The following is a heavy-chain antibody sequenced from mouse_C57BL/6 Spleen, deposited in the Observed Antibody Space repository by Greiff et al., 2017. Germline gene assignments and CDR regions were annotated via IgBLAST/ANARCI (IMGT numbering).Heavy chain of an antibody. CDR2: ISYDGSN. CDR3: ARRDGNYLMDY. J-gene: IGHJ4*01. CDR1: GYSITSGYY. D-gene: IGHD2-1*01. Sequence: DVKLQESGPGLVKPSQSLSLTCSVTGYSITSGYYWNWIRQFPGNKLEWMGYISYDGSNNYNPSLKNRISSTRDTSKNQFFLKLNSVTTEDTATDYCARRDGNYLMDYWGQGTSVTVSS. V-gene: IGHV3-6*01.